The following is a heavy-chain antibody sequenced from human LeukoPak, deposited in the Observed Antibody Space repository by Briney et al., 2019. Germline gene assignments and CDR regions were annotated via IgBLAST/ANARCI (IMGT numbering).Heavy chain of an antibody. D-gene: IGHD6-19*01. CDR2: IYPGGSDT. J-gene: IGHJ4*02. Sequence: GESLKISCKGSGYTFTTYWIGWVRQMPGKGLEWMGIIYPGGSDTRYSPSFQGQVSISADKSISTAYLQWSSLKASDTAMYYCARVATPYAYSSGCDYWGQGTLVTVSS. CDR3: ARVATPYAYSSGCDY. V-gene: IGHV5-51*01. CDR1: GYTFTTYW.